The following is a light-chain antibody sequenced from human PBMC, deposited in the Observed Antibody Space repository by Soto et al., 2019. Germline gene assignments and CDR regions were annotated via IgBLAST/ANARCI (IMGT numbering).Light chain of an antibody. CDR1: QSVSSNF. Sequence: EIVLTQSPGTLSLSPGERATLSCRASQSVSSNFLAWYQQKPGQAPRLLIYGASNRATGFPDRFSGSGSGTDFTLTITRLEPEDCAVYFCQQYGSSPRTFGQGTNVEIK. V-gene: IGKV3-20*01. CDR3: QQYGSSPRT. CDR2: GAS. J-gene: IGKJ1*01.